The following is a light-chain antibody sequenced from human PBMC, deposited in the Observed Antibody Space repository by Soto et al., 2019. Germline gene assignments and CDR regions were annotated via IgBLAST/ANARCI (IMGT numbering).Light chain of an antibody. CDR1: QSVSSN. Sequence: EIVMTQSPATLSVSPGERATLSCRASQSVSSNLAWYQQTPGQAPLLLIYGASTRSTGIPARFSGSGSGTEVTLTISSLQSEDFAVYYCQQYNNWPPYTFGPGTKVDIK. CDR3: QQYNNWPPYT. CDR2: GAS. V-gene: IGKV3-15*01. J-gene: IGKJ3*01.